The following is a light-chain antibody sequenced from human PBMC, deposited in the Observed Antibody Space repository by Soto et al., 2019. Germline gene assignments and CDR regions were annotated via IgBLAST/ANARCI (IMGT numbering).Light chain of an antibody. CDR3: QQYNGYRTWT. V-gene: IGKV1-5*01. Sequence: DIQMTQSPSSLSASVRDTVTITCRASQSISSYLNWYQQKPGKAPKVLIWDASSLQRGVPSRFTGSGSGTEFTLTINGLQPDDFATYYCQQYNGYRTWTFGQGTKVDIK. CDR2: DAS. J-gene: IGKJ1*01. CDR1: QSISSY.